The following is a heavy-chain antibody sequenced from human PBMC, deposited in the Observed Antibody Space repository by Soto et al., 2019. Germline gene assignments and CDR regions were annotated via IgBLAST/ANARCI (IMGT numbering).Heavy chain of an antibody. J-gene: IGHJ4*02. CDR3: AREGYSYGYDY. Sequence: SETLSLTCTVSGGSISSYYWSWIRQPPGKGLEWIGYIYYSGSTNYNPSLKSRVTISVDTSKNQFSLKLSSVTAADTAVYYCAREGYSYGYDYWGQGTLVTVS. V-gene: IGHV4-59*01. D-gene: IGHD5-18*01. CDR2: IYYSGST. CDR1: GGSISSYY.